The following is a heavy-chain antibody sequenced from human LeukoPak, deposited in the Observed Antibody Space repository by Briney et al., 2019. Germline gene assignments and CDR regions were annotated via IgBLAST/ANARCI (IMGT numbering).Heavy chain of an antibody. D-gene: IGHD3-22*01. Sequence: SVKVSCKASGGTFSSYGISWVRQAPGQGLEWMGGIIPIFGTPDYAQKFQGRVTISADESTSTAYMELSRLRSEDTAVYYCAKLGVGSYDGSGYIDYWGQGTLVTVSS. CDR3: AKLGVGSYDGSGYIDY. CDR1: GGTFSSYG. V-gene: IGHV1-69*13. CDR2: IIPIFGTP. J-gene: IGHJ4*02.